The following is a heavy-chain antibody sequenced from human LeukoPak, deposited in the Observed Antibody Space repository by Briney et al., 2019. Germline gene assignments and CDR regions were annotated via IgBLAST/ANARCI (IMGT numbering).Heavy chain of an antibody. V-gene: IGHV1-69*13. D-gene: IGHD2-2*01. CDR2: IIPIFGTA. CDR1: GGTFSSYA. CDR3: ASGARDIVVVPAAIFLGYYYGMDV. J-gene: IGHJ6*02. Sequence: ASVTVSCKASGGTFSSYAISWVRQAPGQGLEWMGGIIPIFGTANYAQKFQGRVTITADESTSTAYMELSSLRSEDTAVYYCASGARDIVVVPAAIFLGYYYGMDVWGQGTTVTVSS.